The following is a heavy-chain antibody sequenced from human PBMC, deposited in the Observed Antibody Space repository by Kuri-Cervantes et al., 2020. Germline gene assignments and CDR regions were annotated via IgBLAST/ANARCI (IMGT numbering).Heavy chain of an antibody. CDR1: GGSISSGSYY. V-gene: IGHV4-61*01. J-gene: IGHJ3*02. D-gene: IGHD3-22*01. Sequence: SETLSLTCTVSGGSISSGSYYWSWIRQTPGRGLEWIGYIHHTGSTNYNPSLKSRVTISVDTSKNQFSLRLSSVTAADTAVYYCARGYFDSSGYSNPFDIWGQGTKVTVSS. CDR2: IHHTGST. CDR3: ARGYFDSSGYSNPFDI.